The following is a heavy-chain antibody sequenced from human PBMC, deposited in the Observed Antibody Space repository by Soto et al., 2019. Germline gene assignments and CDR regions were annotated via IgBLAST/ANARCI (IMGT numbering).Heavy chain of an antibody. D-gene: IGHD3-9*01. J-gene: IGHJ5*02. CDR2: IHSSGIT. V-gene: IGHV4-4*02. CDR1: GGSVNNDKW. CDR3: AGQWSAGYGAFDP. Sequence: QVQLQESGPGLVKPSGTLSLTCAVSGGSVNNDKWWSWVRQPPGKGLEWIGEIHSSGITNYNPSLKSRGSIFIDKFKNQFSVKLTSVTAADTAVYFCAGQWSAGYGAFDPWGQGTLVTVSS.